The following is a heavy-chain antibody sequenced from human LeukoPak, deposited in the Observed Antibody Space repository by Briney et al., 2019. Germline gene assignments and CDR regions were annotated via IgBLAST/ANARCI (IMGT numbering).Heavy chain of an antibody. J-gene: IGHJ6*03. CDR2: IYHSGNT. V-gene: IGHV4-38-2*02. CDR1: GYSISSGYY. CDR3: ARELSWYDYYMGV. Sequence: SETLSLTCTVSGYSISSGYYWGWIRQPPGKGLEWIANIYHSGNTYYNPSLKSRVTISVDTSRNQFSLKLSSVTAADTAVYYCARELSWYDYYMGVWGKGTTVTVSS. D-gene: IGHD6-13*01.